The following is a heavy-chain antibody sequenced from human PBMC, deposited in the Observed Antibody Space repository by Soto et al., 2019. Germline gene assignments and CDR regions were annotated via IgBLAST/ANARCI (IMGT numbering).Heavy chain of an antibody. D-gene: IGHD2-15*01. CDR3: AKNPSLIVVEWFDP. CDR2: ISGSGGGI. J-gene: IGHJ5*02. Sequence: EVQLLESGGGLVQPGGSLRVSCTASGFTFSNYGMSWVHQAPGKGLEWVSSISGSGGGIYYADSVRGRFTISRDNSKNTLYLQMNDLRVEDTAVYYCAKNPSLIVVEWFDPWGQGTLVTVSS. V-gene: IGHV3-23*01. CDR1: GFTFSNYG.